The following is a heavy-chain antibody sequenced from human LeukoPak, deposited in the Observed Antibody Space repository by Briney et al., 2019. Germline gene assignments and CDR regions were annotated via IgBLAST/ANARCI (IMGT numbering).Heavy chain of an antibody. CDR1: GVSSISSDYY. V-gene: IGHV4-39*01. CDR2: IYHTGTT. J-gene: IGHJ2*01. Sequence: SETLSLTCTVSGVSSISSDYYWNWIRQPPGKGLEWIGAIYHTGTTYYNPSLKSRVTISVDTSKNQFSLKLSSVAATDTAVYYCARRVSGVSWYFDLWGRGTLVTVSS. D-gene: IGHD5/OR15-5a*01. CDR3: ARRVSGVSWYFDL.